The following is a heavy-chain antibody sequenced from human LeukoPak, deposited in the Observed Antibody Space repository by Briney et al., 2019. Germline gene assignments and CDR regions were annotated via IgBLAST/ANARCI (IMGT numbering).Heavy chain of an antibody. CDR1: GGSISSGGYY. CDR2: IYYSGST. D-gene: IGHD6-19*01. CDR3: ARVRGGGGWYLHYFDY. J-gene: IGHJ4*02. Sequence: SETLSLTCTVSGGSISSGGYYWSWIRQPPGKGLEWIGYIYYSGSTNYNPSLKSRVTISVDTSKNQFSLKLSSVTAADTAVYYCARVRGGGGWYLHYFDYWGQGTLVTVSS. V-gene: IGHV4-61*08.